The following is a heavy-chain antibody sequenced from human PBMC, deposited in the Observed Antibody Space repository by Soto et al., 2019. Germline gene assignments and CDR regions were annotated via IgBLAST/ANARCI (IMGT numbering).Heavy chain of an antibody. V-gene: IGHV4-31*02. CDR3: ALALGPTTGLDY. CDR1: GASTVSHYH. Sequence: QVQLQESGPGLVKPSQTLSLTCSVSGASTVSHYHWTSIRQPPGKGLEWMGYIFNSGTTFYNPSLTSRLSISMDTSGNHFSLELRSVTAADTAVYYCALALGPTTGLDYWGQGTLVTVSS. CDR2: IFNSGTT. J-gene: IGHJ4*02. D-gene: IGHD1-26*01.